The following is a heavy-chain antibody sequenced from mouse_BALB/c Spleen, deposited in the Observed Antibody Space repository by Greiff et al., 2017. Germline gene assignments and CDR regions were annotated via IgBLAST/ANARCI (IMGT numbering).Heavy chain of an antibody. Sequence: EVQLVESGGGLVQPGGSLRLSCATSGFTFTDYYMSWVRQPPGKALEWLGFIRNKANGYTTEYSASVKGRFTISRDNSQSILYLQMNTLRAEDSATYYCARERGLAWFAYWGQGTLVTVSA. CDR2: IRNKANGYTT. D-gene: IGHD2-13*01. CDR3: ARERGLAWFAY. CDR1: GFTFTDYY. V-gene: IGHV7-3*02. J-gene: IGHJ3*01.